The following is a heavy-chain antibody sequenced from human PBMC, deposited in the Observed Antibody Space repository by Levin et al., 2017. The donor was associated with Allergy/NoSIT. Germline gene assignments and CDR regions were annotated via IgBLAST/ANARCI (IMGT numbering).Heavy chain of an antibody. Sequence: GESLKISCAASGFTFSSYAMHWVRQAPGKGLEWVAVISYDGSNKYYADSVKGRFTISRDNSKNTLYLQMNSLRAEDTAVYYCARGGAWDYGDQRGAFDIWGQGTMVTVSS. D-gene: IGHD4-17*01. V-gene: IGHV3-30-3*01. CDR3: ARGGAWDYGDQRGAFDI. J-gene: IGHJ3*02. CDR1: GFTFSSYA. CDR2: ISYDGSNK.